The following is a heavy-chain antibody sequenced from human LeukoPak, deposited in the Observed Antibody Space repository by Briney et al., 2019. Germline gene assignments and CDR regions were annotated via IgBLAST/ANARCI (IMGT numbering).Heavy chain of an antibody. D-gene: IGHD1-26*01. Sequence: GGSLRLSCAASGFTFSNYAMRWVRQAPGKGLEWVSAISGDSTTTNYGDSVKGRFTISRDNSKNTLYLQMNSLRAEDTAVYYCAKDPLGAAPNWFDPWGQGTLVTVSS. V-gene: IGHV3-23*01. CDR3: AKDPLGAAPNWFDP. CDR1: GFTFSNYA. CDR2: ISGDSTTT. J-gene: IGHJ5*02.